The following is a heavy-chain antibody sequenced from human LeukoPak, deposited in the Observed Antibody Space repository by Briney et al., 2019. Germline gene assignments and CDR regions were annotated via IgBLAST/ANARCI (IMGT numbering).Heavy chain of an antibody. D-gene: IGHD1-26*01. CDR2: INIDGSNT. J-gene: IGHJ4*02. V-gene: IGHV3-74*01. CDR3: AKAPRPWVGGATGSRYYFDY. Sequence: PGGSLRLSCAVSGFTFRNYWMHWVRQAPGKGPVWVSHINIDGSNTSYADSVWGRFTISRDNAKNTLYLQMNSLRAEDTAVYYCAKAPRPWVGGATGSRYYFDYWGQGTLVTVSS. CDR1: GFTFRNYW.